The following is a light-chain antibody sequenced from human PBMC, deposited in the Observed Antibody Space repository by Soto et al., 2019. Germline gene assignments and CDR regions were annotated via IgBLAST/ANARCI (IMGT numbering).Light chain of an antibody. CDR3: QQYGSSPRT. Sequence: TQSPSSLSASVGDRVTITCRASQTVSTNYLAWYQQKPGQAPRRLIYGASKRATGIPDRFSGSGSGTDFTLTISRLEPEDFAVYCCQQYGSSPRTFGQGTKVDIK. V-gene: IGKV3-20*01. CDR2: GAS. CDR1: QTVSTNY. J-gene: IGKJ1*01.